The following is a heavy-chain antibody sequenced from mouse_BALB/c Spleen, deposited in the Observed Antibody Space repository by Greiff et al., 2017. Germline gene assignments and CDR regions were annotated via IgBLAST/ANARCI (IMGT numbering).Heavy chain of an antibody. J-gene: IGHJ4*01. CDR2: IDPSDSYT. D-gene: IGHD2-2*01. CDR3: ARSHYGYDGAMDD. CDR1: GYTFTSYW. V-gene: IGHV1-69*02. Sequence: QVQLQQPGAELVKPGASVKLSCKASGYTFTSYWMHWVKQRPGQGLEWIGEIDPSDSYTNYNQKFKGKATLTVDKSSSTAYMQLSSLTSEDSAVYYCARSHYGYDGAMDDWGQGTSVTVSS.